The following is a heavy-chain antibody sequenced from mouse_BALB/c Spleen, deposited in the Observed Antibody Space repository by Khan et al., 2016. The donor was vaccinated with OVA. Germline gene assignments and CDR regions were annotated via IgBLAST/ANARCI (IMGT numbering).Heavy chain of an antibody. Sequence: EVQLQESGPGLVKPSQSLSLTCTVTGYSITSAYAWSWIRQFPGNKLEWMGYISYSGSTSYNPSLKSRISITRDTSKNQFFLQLNSVSTEETATYYRARQNYYGYAMDYWGQGTSVTVSS. V-gene: IGHV3-2*02. CDR3: ARQNYYGYAMDY. CDR1: GYSITSAYA. CDR2: ISYSGST. J-gene: IGHJ4*01. D-gene: IGHD1-1*01.